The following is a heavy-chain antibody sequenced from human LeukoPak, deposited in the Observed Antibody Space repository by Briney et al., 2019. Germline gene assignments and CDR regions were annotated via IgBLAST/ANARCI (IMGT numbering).Heavy chain of an antibody. CDR3: ARIHSHAYSSY. CDR1: GYSISSGYY. J-gene: IGHJ4*02. D-gene: IGHD3-16*01. V-gene: IGHV4-38-2*02. CDR2: LYHSGST. Sequence: SETLSLTCTVSGYSISSGYYWGWIRQPPGKGLEWIGSLYHSGSTYYSPSLSSRVTMSVDTSKNHFSLKLTPVTAADTAMYHCARIHSHAYSSYWGQGTLVTVSS.